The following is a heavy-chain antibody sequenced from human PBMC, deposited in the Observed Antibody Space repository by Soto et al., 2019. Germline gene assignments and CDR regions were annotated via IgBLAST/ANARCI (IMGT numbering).Heavy chain of an antibody. V-gene: IGHV3-30*18. Sequence: GGSLRLSCAASGFSRYGIHWVRQAPGKGLEWVAVISFDGSNKYYADTMKGRFTVSRDNSKSTFYLQMNSLTGADTAVYYCANSFHVNHDPAYGMDIWGLGTTVTVSS. J-gene: IGHJ6*02. D-gene: IGHD1-1*01. CDR3: ANSFHVNHDPAYGMDI. CDR2: ISFDGSNK. CDR1: GFSRYG.